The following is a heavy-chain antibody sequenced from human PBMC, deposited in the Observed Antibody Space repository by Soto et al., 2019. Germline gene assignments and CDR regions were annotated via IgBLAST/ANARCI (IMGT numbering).Heavy chain of an antibody. CDR2: IYWDDDK. J-gene: IGHJ5*02. CDR1: GFSLSTSGVG. V-gene: IGHV2-5*02. CDR3: AHRHQAVVVPAARYSDVFGGWFDP. D-gene: IGHD2-2*01. Sequence: QITLKESGPTLVKPTQTLTLTCTFSGFSLSTSGVGVGWIRQPPGKALEWLALIYWDDDKRYSPSLKSRLTITKDPSKNQVVLTMTNMAPVDTATYYCAHRHQAVVVPAARYSDVFGGWFDPWGQGTLVTVSS.